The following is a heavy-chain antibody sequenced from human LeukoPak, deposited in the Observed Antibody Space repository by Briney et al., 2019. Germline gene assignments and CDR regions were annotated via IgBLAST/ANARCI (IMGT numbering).Heavy chain of an antibody. D-gene: IGHD3-10*01. CDR2: INTNTGNP. Sequence: ASVKVSCKASGYIFTSYAMNWVRQAPGQGLEWMGWINTNTGNPTYAQGFTGRFVFSLDTSVSTAYLQISSLKAEDTAVYYCASSPRGLLWFGTDYWGQGTLVTVSS. V-gene: IGHV7-4-1*02. CDR3: ASSPRGLLWFGTDY. J-gene: IGHJ4*02. CDR1: GYIFTSYA.